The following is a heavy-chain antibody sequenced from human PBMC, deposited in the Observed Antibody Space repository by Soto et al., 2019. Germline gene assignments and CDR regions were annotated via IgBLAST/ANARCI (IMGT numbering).Heavy chain of an antibody. CDR1: GGSFSVYY. CDR2: INHSGST. CDR3: ARGITIAYYYYYYGMDV. D-gene: IGHD3-3*01. V-gene: IGHV4-34*01. Sequence: SWTMSLTCAVYGGSFSVYYWSGIRQPPGKGLEWIGEINHSGSTNYNPSLKSRVTISVDTSKNQFSLKLSSVTAADTAVYYCARGITIAYYYYYYGMDVWGQGTLVTVSS. J-gene: IGHJ6*02.